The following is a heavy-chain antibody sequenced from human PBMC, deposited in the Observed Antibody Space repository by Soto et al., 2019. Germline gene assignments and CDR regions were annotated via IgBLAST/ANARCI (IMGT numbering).Heavy chain of an antibody. J-gene: IGHJ4*02. D-gene: IGHD2-21*01. CDR2: IYWDDYK. V-gene: IGHV2-5*02. CDR3: AHSQIHRFGDN. Sequence: QITLKESGPTLVKPTQTLTLTCTFSGFPLTNTEVGVGWIRQPPRKALEWLALIYWDDYKSYKPSLKSRLTIAKQTSKSPVVLTMTYLDPRETATYNCAHSQIHRFGDNWGQGILVTVSS. CDR1: GFPLTNTEVG.